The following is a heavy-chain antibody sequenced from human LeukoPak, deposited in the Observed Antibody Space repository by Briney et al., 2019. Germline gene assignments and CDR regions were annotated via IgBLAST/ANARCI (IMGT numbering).Heavy chain of an antibody. J-gene: IGHJ5*01. CDR3: ARGARGLNWFDY. V-gene: IGHV6-1*01. CDR2: TCCRSKWYS. Sequence: SQTLSLTCAISGDSFSSNTVAWNWIRQSPSRGLEWLGRTCCRSKWYSDHAIFVKSRITINPDTSKNQISLQLNSVTPEDTAVYYCARGARGLNWFDYWGQGTLVTVSS. D-gene: IGHD3-16*01. CDR1: GDSFSSNTVA.